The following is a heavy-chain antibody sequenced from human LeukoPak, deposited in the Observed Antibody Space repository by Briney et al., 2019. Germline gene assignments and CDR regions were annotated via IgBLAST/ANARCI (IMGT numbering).Heavy chain of an antibody. J-gene: IGHJ5*02. CDR1: GGSISSYY. CDR3: ARVDYYYGSGNWFDP. D-gene: IGHD3-10*01. V-gene: IGHV4-59*01. Sequence: SETLSLTCTVSGGSISSYYWSWIRQPAGKGLEWIGYIYYSGSTNYNPSLKSRVTISVDTSKNQFSLKLSSVTAADTAVYYCARVDYYYGSGNWFDPWGQGALVTVSS. CDR2: IYYSGST.